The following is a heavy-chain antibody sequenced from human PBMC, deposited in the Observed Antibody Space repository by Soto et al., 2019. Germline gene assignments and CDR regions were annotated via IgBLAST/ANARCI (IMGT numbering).Heavy chain of an antibody. CDR2: ISAYNGNT. CDR3: ARLGVPGYYYYGMDV. D-gene: IGHD3-3*01. CDR1: GYTFTSYG. J-gene: IGHJ6*02. Sequence: ASVKVSFKASGYTFTSYGISWVRQAPGQGLEWMGWISAYNGNTNYAQKLQGRVTMTTDTSTSTAYMELRSLRSDDTAVYYCARLGVPGYYYYGMDVWGQGTTVTVSS. V-gene: IGHV1-18*01.